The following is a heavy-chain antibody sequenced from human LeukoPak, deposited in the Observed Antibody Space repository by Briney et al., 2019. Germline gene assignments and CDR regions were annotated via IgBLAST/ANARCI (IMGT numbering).Heavy chain of an antibody. D-gene: IGHD6-13*01. CDR3: ARSYYSSSWYLDY. Sequence: ASVKVSCKASGYTFTGYYMHWVRQAPGQGLEWMGWINPNSGGTNYAQKFQGRVTMTRDTSISTAYMELSRLRSDDTAVYYCARSYYSSSWYLDYWGQGTLVTVSS. CDR1: GYTFTGYY. V-gene: IGHV1-2*02. J-gene: IGHJ4*02. CDR2: INPNSGGT.